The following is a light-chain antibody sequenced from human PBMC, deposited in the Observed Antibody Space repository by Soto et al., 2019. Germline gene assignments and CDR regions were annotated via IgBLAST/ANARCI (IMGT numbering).Light chain of an antibody. CDR3: SSYSSNNILPYV. V-gene: IGLV2-14*03. J-gene: IGLJ1*01. Sequence: QSALAQPASVSGAPGQSITISCTGTSNDVGGYKYVSWYQQRPGRAPKLIMFEVNNRPSGVSDRFSGSRSANTASLTISGLQAQDEADYYCSSYSSNNILPYVFGTGTKV. CDR2: EVN. CDR1: SNDVGGYKY.